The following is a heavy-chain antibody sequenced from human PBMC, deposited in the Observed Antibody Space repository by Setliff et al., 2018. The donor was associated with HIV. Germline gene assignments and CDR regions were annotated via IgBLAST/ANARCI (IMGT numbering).Heavy chain of an antibody. CDR2: IIPIFGTA. CDR3: ARVGHIVVVTAIFDP. CDR1: GGTFSSYA. Sequence: SVKVSCKASGGTFSSYAVSWVRQAPGQGLEWMGGIIPIFGTANYAQKFHGRVTITADKSTSTAYMELRSLRSDDTAVYYCARVGHIVVVTAIFDPWGQGTLVTAPQ. J-gene: IGHJ5*02. D-gene: IGHD2-21*02. V-gene: IGHV1-69*06.